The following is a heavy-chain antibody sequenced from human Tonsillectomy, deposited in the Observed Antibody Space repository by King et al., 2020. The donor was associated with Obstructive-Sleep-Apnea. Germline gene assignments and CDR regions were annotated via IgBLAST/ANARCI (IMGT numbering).Heavy chain of an antibody. CDR2: IYYSGST. Sequence: QLQESGPGLVKPSQTLSLTCTVSGGSISNGGYYWNWIRQHPGKGLEWIGYIYYSGSTYYNPSLKSRVTISVDTSKNHFSLKLSSVTAADTAVFYFARAHYSGIYYLAFDIWGQGTMVTVSS. CDR1: GGSISNGGYY. J-gene: IGHJ3*02. D-gene: IGHD1-26*01. CDR3: ARAHYSGIYYLAFDI. V-gene: IGHV4-31*03.